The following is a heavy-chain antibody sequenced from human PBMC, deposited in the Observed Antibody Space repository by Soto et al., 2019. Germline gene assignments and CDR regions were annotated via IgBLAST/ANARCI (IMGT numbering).Heavy chain of an antibody. D-gene: IGHD6-13*01. J-gene: IGHJ6*02. CDR3: ARGISSSSWYYYCYGMDV. V-gene: IGHV3-30-3*01. CDR2: ISYDGSNK. CDR1: GFTFSSYA. Sequence: QVQLVESGGGVVQPGRSLRLSCAASGFTFSSYAMQWVRQAPGKGLVWVAVISYDGSNKYYADSVKGRFTISRDNSKNTMYLQMNSLRAEDTAVYYCARGISSSSWYYYCYGMDVWGQGTTVTVSS.